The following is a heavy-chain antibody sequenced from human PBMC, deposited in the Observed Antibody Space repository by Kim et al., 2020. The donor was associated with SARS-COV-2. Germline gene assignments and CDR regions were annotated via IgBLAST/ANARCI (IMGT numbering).Heavy chain of an antibody. D-gene: IGHD2-21*01. J-gene: IGHJ4*02. Sequence: GSLRLSCTTSGFTFTGHAMSWVRQAPGKGLEWVSSIDGSDGTTYYVDPVKGRFSISRDDSKNTLYLQMSALRADDTAAYYWLKGGWGWIWDYWGQGTLVTVSS. CDR1: GFTFTGHA. CDR2: IDGSDGTT. CDR3: LKGGWGWIWDY. V-gene: IGHV3-23*01.